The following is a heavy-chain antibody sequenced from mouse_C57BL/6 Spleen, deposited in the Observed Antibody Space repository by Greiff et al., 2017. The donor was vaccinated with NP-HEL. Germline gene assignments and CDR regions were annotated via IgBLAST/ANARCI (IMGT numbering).Heavy chain of an antibody. D-gene: IGHD4-1*01. J-gene: IGHJ4*01. Sequence: EVKLMESGGGLVKPGGSLKLSCAASGFTFSDYGMHWVRQAPEKGLEWVAYISSGSSTIYYADTVKGRFTISRDNAKNTLFLQMTSLRSEDTAMYYWAGKSNWGGYAMDDWGQGTSVTGSS. V-gene: IGHV5-17*01. CDR1: GFTFSDYG. CDR3: AGKSNWGGYAMDD. CDR2: ISSGSSTI.